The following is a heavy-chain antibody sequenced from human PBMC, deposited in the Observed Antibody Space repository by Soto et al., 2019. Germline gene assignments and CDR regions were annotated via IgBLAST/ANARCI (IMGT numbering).Heavy chain of an antibody. CDR2: IIPIFGTA. CDR3: ASATPGYSSGPLDY. V-gene: IGHV1-69*13. CDR1: GGTFSSYA. D-gene: IGHD6-19*01. J-gene: IGHJ4*02. Sequence: SVKVSCKASGGTFSSYAISWVRQAPGQGLEWMGGIIPIFGTANYAQKFQGRVTITADESTSTAYMELSSLRSEDTAVYYCASATPGYSSGPLDYWGQGTLVTVSS.